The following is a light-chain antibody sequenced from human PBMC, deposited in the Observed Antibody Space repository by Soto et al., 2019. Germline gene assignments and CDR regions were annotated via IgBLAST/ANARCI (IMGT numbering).Light chain of an antibody. Sequence: DIVLTQSPLSSPFTLGQPASISCTSSQVLVHTDGNTYLSWLQQRPGQPPRLLIYKISNRFSGVPDRFSGSGAGKHFTLTIARVEPEDVGVYYCVQTTLSPFTFGQGTKVDIK. J-gene: IGKJ2*01. CDR1: QVLVHTDGNTY. V-gene: IGKV2-24*01. CDR3: VQTTLSPFT. CDR2: KIS.